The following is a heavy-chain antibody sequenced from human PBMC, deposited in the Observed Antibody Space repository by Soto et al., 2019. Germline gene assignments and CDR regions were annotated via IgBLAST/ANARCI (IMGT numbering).Heavy chain of an antibody. V-gene: IGHV1-8*01. CDR1: GYTFTSYD. CDR3: ARGRNLVGSGSFYTPLFDS. D-gene: IGHD3-10*01. CDR2: MNPNSGNR. Sequence: ASVKASCKASGYTFTSYDINWVRQATGQGLEWMGWMNPNSGNRGSAQKFQGRVTMTGDTSISTAYMELSSLRSEDTAVYYCARGRNLVGSGSFYTPLFDSWGQGTQVTVSS. J-gene: IGHJ4*02.